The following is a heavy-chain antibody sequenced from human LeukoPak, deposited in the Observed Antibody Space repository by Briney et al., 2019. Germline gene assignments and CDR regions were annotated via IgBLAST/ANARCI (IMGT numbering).Heavy chain of an antibody. V-gene: IGHV3-23*01. Sequence: GGSLRLSCAASGFTFSGYVMTWVRQPPGKGLQWVADISGSGGSTYYADSVKGRFSISRDNSKNTLYLQLDSLRAEDTAVYYCAKDPYSSSSFHDYWGQGTLVTVSS. D-gene: IGHD6-6*01. J-gene: IGHJ4*02. CDR1: GFTFSGYV. CDR2: ISGSGGST. CDR3: AKDPYSSSSFHDY.